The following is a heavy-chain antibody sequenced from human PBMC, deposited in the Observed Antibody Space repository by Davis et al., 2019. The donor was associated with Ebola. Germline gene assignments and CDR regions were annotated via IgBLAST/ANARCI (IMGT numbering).Heavy chain of an antibody. J-gene: IGHJ2*01. V-gene: IGHV3-33*01. D-gene: IGHD6-13*01. CDR3: ARAQRLAAAGNGWWYFDL. CDR1: GFTFSKYG. Sequence: PGGSLRLSCAASGFTFSKYGMHWVRQAPGKGLEWVAITWYDGINKYYADSVKGRFTISRDNSKNTLYLQMNSLRAEDTALYYCARAQRLAAAGNGWWYFDLWGRGTLVTVPS. CDR2: TWYDGINK.